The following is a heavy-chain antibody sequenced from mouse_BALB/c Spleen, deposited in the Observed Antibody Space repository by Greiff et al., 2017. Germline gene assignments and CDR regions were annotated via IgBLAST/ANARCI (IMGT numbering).Heavy chain of an antibody. J-gene: IGHJ2*01. CDR2: ISDGGSYT. CDR1: GFTFSDYY. V-gene: IGHV5-4*02. D-gene: IGHD2-4*01. CDR3: ARGGLRRDVPFDY. Sequence: DVMLVESGGGLVKPGGSLKLSCAASGFTFSDYYMYWVRQTPEKRLEWVATISDGGSYTYYPDSVKGRFTISRDNAKNNLYLQMSSLKSEDTAMYYCARGGLRRDVPFDYWGQGTTLTVSS.